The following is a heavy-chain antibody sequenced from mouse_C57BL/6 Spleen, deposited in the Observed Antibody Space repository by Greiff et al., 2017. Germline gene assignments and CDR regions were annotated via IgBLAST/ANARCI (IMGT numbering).Heavy chain of an antibody. CDR3: AREGGYAY. V-gene: IGHV1-82*01. J-gene: IGHJ3*01. Sequence: QVQLQQSGPELVKPGASVKISCKASGYAFSSSWMNWVKQRPGKGLEWIGRIYPGDGDTNYNGKFKGKATLTADNSSSTAYMQLSSLTSEDSAVXCCAREGGYAYWGQGTLVTVSA. CDR2: IYPGDGDT. CDR1: GYAFSSSW.